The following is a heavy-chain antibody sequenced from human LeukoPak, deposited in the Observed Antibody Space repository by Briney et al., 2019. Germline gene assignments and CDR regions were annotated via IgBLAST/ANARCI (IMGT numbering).Heavy chain of an antibody. CDR1: GFTFSSYA. Sequence: GGSLRLSCAASGFTFSSYAMSWVRQAPGKGLEWVSAISGSGGSTYYADSVKGRFTISRDNSKNTLYLQMNSLRAEDTAVYYCAKVPRRNYYDSSGYLDYWGQGTLVTVSS. V-gene: IGHV3-23*01. D-gene: IGHD3-22*01. J-gene: IGHJ4*02. CDR3: AKVPRRNYYDSSGYLDY. CDR2: ISGSGGST.